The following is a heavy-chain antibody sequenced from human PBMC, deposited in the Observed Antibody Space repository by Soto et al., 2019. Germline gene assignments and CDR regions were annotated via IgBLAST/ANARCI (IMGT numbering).Heavy chain of an antibody. CDR1: GYTFTSYY. Sequence: ASVKVSCKASGYTFTSYYMHWVRQAPGQGLEWMGIINPSGGSTSYAQKFQGRVTMTRDTSTSTVYMGLSSLRSEDTAVYYCARGHSSYYDSSGYFLDYWGQGTLVTVSS. D-gene: IGHD3-22*01. CDR2: INPSGGST. V-gene: IGHV1-46*01. CDR3: ARGHSSYYDSSGYFLDY. J-gene: IGHJ4*02.